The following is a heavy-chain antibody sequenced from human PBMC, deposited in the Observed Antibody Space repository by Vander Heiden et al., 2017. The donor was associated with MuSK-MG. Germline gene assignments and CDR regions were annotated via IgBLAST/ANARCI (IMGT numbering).Heavy chain of an antibody. D-gene: IGHD6-19*01. Sequence: QLQLQESAPGLVKPSETLSLTCTVSCGSISSSRYYWGWIRQPPGKGLEWIGSIYYSGSTYYNPSLKSRVNISVDTSKNQFSLKLSSVTAADTAVYYCARHSSSGWYIDYFDYWGQGTLVTVSS. J-gene: IGHJ4*02. CDR3: ARHSSSGWYIDYFDY. CDR1: CGSISSSRYY. V-gene: IGHV4-39*01. CDR2: IYYSGST.